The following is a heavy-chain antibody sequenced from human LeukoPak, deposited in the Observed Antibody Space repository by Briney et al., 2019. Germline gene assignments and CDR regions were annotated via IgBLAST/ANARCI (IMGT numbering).Heavy chain of an antibody. CDR3: ATNGPDY. J-gene: IGHJ4*02. CDR1: GDSISSSNYY. CDR2: IYYSGGT. V-gene: IGHV4-39*01. D-gene: IGHD4-17*01. Sequence: SKTLSLTCTVSGDSISSSNYYWGWIRQPPGKGLEWIGTIYYSGGTYYHPSLKSRVTMSVDTSKNQFSLNLSSVTAADTAVYYCATNGPDYWGQGTLVTVSS.